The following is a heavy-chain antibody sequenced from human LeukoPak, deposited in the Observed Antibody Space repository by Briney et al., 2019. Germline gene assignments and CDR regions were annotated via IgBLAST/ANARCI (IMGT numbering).Heavy chain of an antibody. CDR3: ARHYGQKINYYYYYYMDV. CDR2: MNPNSGNT. Sequence: ASVKVSCKASGYTFTSYDINWVRQATGQGLEWMGWMNPNSGNTGYAQKFQGRVTITRNTSISTAYMELSSLRSEDTAVYYCARHYGQKINYYYYYYMDVWGKGTTVTVSS. CDR1: GYTFTSYD. V-gene: IGHV1-8*03. D-gene: IGHD3-10*01. J-gene: IGHJ6*03.